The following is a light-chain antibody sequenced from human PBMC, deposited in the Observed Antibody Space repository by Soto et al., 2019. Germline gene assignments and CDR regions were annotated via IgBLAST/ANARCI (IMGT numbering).Light chain of an antibody. CDR2: AAS. V-gene: IGKV1-39*01. Sequence: DIQMTQSPSSLSASVGDRVTITCRASQSISNYLNWYQQKPGKAPKLLIYAASNLQSGVPSRFSGSGSGTDFTLTISSLQPEDFVTYYCQQSYSIPYTFGQGTKLEIK. CDR3: QQSYSIPYT. CDR1: QSISNY. J-gene: IGKJ2*01.